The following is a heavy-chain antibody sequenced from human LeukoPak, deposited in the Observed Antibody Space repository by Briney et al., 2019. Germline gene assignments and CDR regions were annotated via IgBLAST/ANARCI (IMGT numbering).Heavy chain of an antibody. CDR2: IIPILGIA. CDR3: ARVITEGLTY. J-gene: IGHJ4*02. Sequence: ASVKVSCKASGGTFSSYAISWVRQAPGQGLEWVGRIIPILGIANYAQKFQGRVTITADKSTSTAYMELSSLRPEDTAVYYCARVITEGLTYWGQGTLVTVSS. D-gene: IGHD3-10*01. CDR1: GGTFSSYA. V-gene: IGHV1-69*04.